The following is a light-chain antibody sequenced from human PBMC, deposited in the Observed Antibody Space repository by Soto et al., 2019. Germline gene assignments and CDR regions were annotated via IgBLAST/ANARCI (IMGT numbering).Light chain of an antibody. Sequence: EIVMTQSPATLSVSPGXXXXXXXXXSQTVPSRIAWYQQKPGQAPSLLIYGASTRATGVPDRFSGTGSGTEFTLTISSLKSDDYAVYYCQQYKSWPPITFGQGTRLEI. CDR1: QTVPSR. V-gene: IGKV3-15*01. J-gene: IGKJ5*01. CDR3: QQYKSWPPIT. CDR2: GAS.